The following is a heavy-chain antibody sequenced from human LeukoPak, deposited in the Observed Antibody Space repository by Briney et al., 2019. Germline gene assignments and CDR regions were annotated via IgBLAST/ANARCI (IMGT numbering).Heavy chain of an antibody. D-gene: IGHD3-22*01. V-gene: IGHV4-4*07. CDR3: ARDTDSPHYYDSSGYLRAEAFDI. CDR1: GGPISSYY. J-gene: IGHJ3*02. CDR2: IYTSGST. Sequence: SETLSLTCTVPGGPISSYYWSWIRQPAGKGLEWIGRIYTSGSTNYNPSLKSRVTMSVDTSKNQFSLKLSSVTAADTAVYYCARDTDSPHYYDSSGYLRAEAFDIWGQGTMVTVSS.